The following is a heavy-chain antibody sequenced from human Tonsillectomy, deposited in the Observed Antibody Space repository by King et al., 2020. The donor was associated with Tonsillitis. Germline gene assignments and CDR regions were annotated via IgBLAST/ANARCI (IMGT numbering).Heavy chain of an antibody. D-gene: IGHD6-6*01. J-gene: IGHJ4*02. CDR2: IIPIFGTA. CDR1: GGTFSSYA. CDR3: ARAKEHDGIAPLGY. Sequence: QLVQSGAEVKKPGSSVKVSCKASGGTFSSYAISWVRQAPGQGLEWMGGIIPIFGTANSAQTFQGRVTITADESTSTAYMEPSSLSSEDTAVYYCARAKEHDGIAPLGYWGQGTLVTVSS. V-gene: IGHV1-69*01.